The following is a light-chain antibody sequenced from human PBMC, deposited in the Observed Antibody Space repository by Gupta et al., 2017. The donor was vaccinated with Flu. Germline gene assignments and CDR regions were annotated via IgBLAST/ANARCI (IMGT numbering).Light chain of an antibody. Sequence: EIVMTQSPATLSVSPGERATLSCRASQSVSTNFAWYQQKPGQAPRLLIHGASTRATGIPARFSGSGSGTEFTLTISSLQSEDVAVYYCQQDNTWPALTFGGGTKVEIK. J-gene: IGKJ4*02. CDR2: GAS. CDR1: QSVSTN. V-gene: IGKV3-15*01. CDR3: QQDNTWPALT.